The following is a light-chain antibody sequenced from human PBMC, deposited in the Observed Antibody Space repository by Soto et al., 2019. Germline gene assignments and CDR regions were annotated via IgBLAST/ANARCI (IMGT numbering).Light chain of an antibody. Sequence: QSALTQPASVSDSPGQSITISCIGTSSDIGGFHHVSWHQQHPGKAPKLIIYDVSNRPSGVSNRFSGSKTGNTASLIISGLQAEDEADYYCSSYTSSSSYVFGSGTKVTVL. CDR1: SSDIGGFHH. J-gene: IGLJ1*01. V-gene: IGLV2-14*03. CDR2: DVS. CDR3: SSYTSSSSYV.